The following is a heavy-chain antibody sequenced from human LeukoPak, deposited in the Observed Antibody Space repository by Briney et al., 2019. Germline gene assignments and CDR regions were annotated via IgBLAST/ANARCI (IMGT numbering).Heavy chain of an antibody. V-gene: IGHV4-59*01. CDR2: IYYSGST. Sequence: SETLSLTCTVSGGSLSSYYWTWIRQPPGKGLEWIGYIYYSGSTNYNPSLKRRVSISVDTSKNQFSLKLNFVTAPDTAVYYCARGVGSGRFNYYGMDVWGQGTTVTVSS. D-gene: IGHD3-10*01. J-gene: IGHJ6*02. CDR1: GGSLSSYY. CDR3: ARGVGSGRFNYYGMDV.